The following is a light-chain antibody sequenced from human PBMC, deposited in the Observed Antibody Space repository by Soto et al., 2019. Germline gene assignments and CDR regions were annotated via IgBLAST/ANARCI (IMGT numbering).Light chain of an antibody. CDR2: TAS. CDR1: LGISDY. V-gene: IGKV1-9*01. J-gene: IGKJ5*01. Sequence: DIQLTQSPSFLSASVGDRVTITCRASLGISDYLAWYQQKPGKAPKLLIHTASTLQSGVPSRFSGSGSGAEFTLTISSLQPEDFATYYCQHRHSYPLTFGQGTRLEIK. CDR3: QHRHSYPLT.